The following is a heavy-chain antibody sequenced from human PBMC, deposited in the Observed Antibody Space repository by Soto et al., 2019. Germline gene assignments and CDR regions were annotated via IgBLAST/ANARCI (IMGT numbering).Heavy chain of an antibody. Sequence: GGSLRLSCVASGFTFWGDWMSWVRQAPGKGLEWVANIKQDGSAKQYLDSVRGRFTISRDNSKNSVYLQMNSLRAEDTALYYCARDVYGGFTYGSGDNWGQGTLVTVSS. J-gene: IGHJ4*02. V-gene: IGHV3-7*01. CDR3: ARDVYGGFTYGSGDN. CDR1: GFTFWGDW. D-gene: IGHD5-18*01. CDR2: IKQDGSAK.